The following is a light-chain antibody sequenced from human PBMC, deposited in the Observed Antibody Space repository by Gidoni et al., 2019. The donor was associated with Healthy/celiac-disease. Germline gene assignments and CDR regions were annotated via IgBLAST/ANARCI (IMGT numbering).Light chain of an antibody. V-gene: IGKV3-15*01. CDR1: QSVSSN. CDR2: GAS. CDR3: QQYNNWPPLT. J-gene: IGKJ4*01. Sequence: IVMTQSPATLSVSQGERATLSCRASQSVSSNLAWYQQKPGQAPRLLIYGASTRATGIPARFSGSGSVTEFTLTISSLQSEYFAVYYCQQYNNWPPLTFGGGTKVEIK.